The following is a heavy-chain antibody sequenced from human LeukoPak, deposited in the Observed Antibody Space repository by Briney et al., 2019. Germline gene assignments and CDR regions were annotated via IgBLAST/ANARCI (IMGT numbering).Heavy chain of an antibody. CDR3: AREDYGSGSYPLDY. V-gene: IGHV3-64*01. Sequence: GGSLRLSCAASGFTFSSYALHWVRQAPGKGLEYVSAISSYGRNTYYANSVKGRYTISRDNSKNTLYLQMGSLRAEDTAVYYCAREDYGSGSYPLDYWGQGTLLSVSS. J-gene: IGHJ4*02. CDR1: GFTFSSYA. CDR2: ISSYGRNT. D-gene: IGHD3-10*01.